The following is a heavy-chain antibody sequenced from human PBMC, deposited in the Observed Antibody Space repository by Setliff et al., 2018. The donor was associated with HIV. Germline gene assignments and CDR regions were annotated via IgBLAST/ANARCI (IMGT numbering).Heavy chain of an antibody. CDR1: GGSIDFGAYY. CDR3: ARGHHDHSGDYYVRWVGP. CDR2: ITHTGST. Sequence: PSETLSLTCTASGGSIDFGAYYWNWIRHHPGKSLEYIGYITHTGSTHYNPSLESRVTISIDTSKNQFSLSLTSVTATDTAVYYCARGHHDHSGDYYVRWVGPWSHGTRDAVSS. J-gene: IGHJ5*02. V-gene: IGHV4-31*03. D-gene: IGHD3-22*01.